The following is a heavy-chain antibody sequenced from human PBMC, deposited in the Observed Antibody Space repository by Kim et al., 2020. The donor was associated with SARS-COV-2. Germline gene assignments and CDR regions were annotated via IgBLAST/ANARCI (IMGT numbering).Heavy chain of an antibody. Sequence: YVDSGKGRFTISRDNARNSLYLQMDSLREEDTAVYYCAKSNMVVVPAALDYWGQGTLVTVSS. V-gene: IGHV3-9*01. D-gene: IGHD2-2*01. J-gene: IGHJ4*02. CDR3: AKSNMVVVPAALDY.